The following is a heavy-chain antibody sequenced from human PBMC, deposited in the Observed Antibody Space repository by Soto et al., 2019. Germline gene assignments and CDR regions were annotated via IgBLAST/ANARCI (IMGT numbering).Heavy chain of an antibody. D-gene: IGHD2-15*01. CDR1: GGTFSSYA. Sequence: QVQLVQSGAEVKKPGSSVKVSCKASGGTFSSYAISWVRQAPGQGLEWMGGIIPIFGTANYAQKFQGRVTITADESTSTAYMELSSLRSEATAVYYCARELGDCSGGSCYWFDPWGQGTLVTVSS. J-gene: IGHJ5*02. V-gene: IGHV1-69*12. CDR3: ARELGDCSGGSCYWFDP. CDR2: IIPIFGTA.